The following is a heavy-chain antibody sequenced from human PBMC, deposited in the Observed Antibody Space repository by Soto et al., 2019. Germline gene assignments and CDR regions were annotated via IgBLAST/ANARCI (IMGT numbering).Heavy chain of an antibody. CDR3: ARDVKWFGEGGEARWFVP. Sequence: QVQLVQSGAEVKKPGASVKVSCKASGYTFTSYGISWVRQAPGQGLEWMGWISAYNGNTNYAQKLQGRVTMTTDTSTSTAYMELRSLRSDDTAVYYCARDVKWFGEGGEARWFVPWGQGTLVTVSS. CDR2: ISAYNGNT. D-gene: IGHD3-10*01. CDR1: GYTFTSYG. J-gene: IGHJ5*02. V-gene: IGHV1-18*01.